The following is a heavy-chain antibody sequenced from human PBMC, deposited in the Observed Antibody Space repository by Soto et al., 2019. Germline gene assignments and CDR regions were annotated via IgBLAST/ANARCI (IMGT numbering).Heavy chain of an antibody. Sequence: QVQLVESGGGLVKPGGSLRLSCAASGFTVSDYYMSWIRQAPGKGLEWVSYISSSGSTIYYADSVKGRFTIPRDNAKNSLYLQMHSLRDEDTAVYYCARDRGSYLIHYDYGMDVWGQGTTVTASS. J-gene: IGHJ6*02. CDR3: ARDRGSYLIHYDYGMDV. V-gene: IGHV3-11*01. D-gene: IGHD1-26*01. CDR2: ISSSGSTI. CDR1: GFTVSDYY.